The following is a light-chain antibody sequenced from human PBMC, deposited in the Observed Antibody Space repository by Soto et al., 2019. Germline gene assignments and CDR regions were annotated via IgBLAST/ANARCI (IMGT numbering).Light chain of an antibody. Sequence: EIVLTQSPGTLSLSPGERATLSCRASQSVSSSYLAWYQQKPGQAPRLLIYGASSRATGIPDRFSGSGSETDFTLTISRLEPEDFAVYYCPQYGSSPMYTFGQGTKLEIK. CDR3: PQYGSSPMYT. J-gene: IGKJ2*01. CDR1: QSVSSSY. V-gene: IGKV3-20*01. CDR2: GAS.